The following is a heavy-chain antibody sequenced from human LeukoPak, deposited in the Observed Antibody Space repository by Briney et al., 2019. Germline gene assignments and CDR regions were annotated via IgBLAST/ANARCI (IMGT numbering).Heavy chain of an antibody. D-gene: IGHD3-10*01. CDR3: AREGAAYYYGSGSHRNFDY. Sequence: ASVKVSCKAPGYTFTGYYMHWVRQAPGQGLEWMGGIIPIFGTASYAQKFQGRVTMTRDMSTSTVYMELSSLRSEDTAVYYCAREGAAYYYGSGSHRNFDYWGQGTLVTVSS. V-gene: IGHV1-46*01. CDR2: IIPIFGTA. CDR1: GYTFTGYY. J-gene: IGHJ4*02.